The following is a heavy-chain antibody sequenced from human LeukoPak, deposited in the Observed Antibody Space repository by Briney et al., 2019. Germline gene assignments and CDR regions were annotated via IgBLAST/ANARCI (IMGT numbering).Heavy chain of an antibody. D-gene: IGHD7-27*01. CDR3: GRGHWGLDY. J-gene: IGHJ4*02. Sequence: GGSLRLSCAASGFTFSDSYMTWIRQAPGKGLEWVSFISNTGDSIYYADSVKGRFTISRDNAMTSLYLQMTSLRAEDTAVYYCGRGHWGLDYWGQGTRVIVSS. CDR2: ISNTGDSI. CDR1: GFTFSDSY. V-gene: IGHV3-11*04.